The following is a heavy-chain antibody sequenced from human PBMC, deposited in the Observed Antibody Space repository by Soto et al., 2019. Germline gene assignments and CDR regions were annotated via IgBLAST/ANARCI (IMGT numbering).Heavy chain of an antibody. Sequence: VQLLEAGGGFIPPGGSLRLSCAASGFSFSSFAMNWVRQAPGKGLEWVSSISGSADSTFYADSVKGRFTISRDNSKSMLNLKINSLIAEDRVVDYGANTWGAMICAISVYGRDVWGQGTTVTVSS. CDR3: ANTWGAMICAISVYGRDV. CDR1: GFSFSSFA. CDR2: ISGSADST. V-gene: IGHV3-23*01. D-gene: IGHD2-21*01. J-gene: IGHJ6*02.